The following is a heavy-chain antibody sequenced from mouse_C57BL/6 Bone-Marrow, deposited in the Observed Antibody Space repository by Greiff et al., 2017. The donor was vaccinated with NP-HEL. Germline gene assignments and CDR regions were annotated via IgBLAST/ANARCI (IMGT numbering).Heavy chain of an antibody. V-gene: IGHV5-16*01. CDR2: INYDGSST. J-gene: IGHJ4*01. D-gene: IGHD2-4*01. CDR3: AREGGLRRRTYAMDY. CDR1: GFTFSDYS. Sequence: VKLVESEGGLVQPGSSMKLSCTASGFTFSDYSMARVRQVPEKGLEWVANINYDGSSTYYLDSLKSRFIISRDNAKNILYLQMSSLKSEDTATYYCAREGGLRRRTYAMDYWGQGTSVTVSA.